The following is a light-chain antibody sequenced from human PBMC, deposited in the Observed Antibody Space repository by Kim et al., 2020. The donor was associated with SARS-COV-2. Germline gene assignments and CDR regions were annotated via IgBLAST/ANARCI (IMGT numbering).Light chain of an antibody. V-gene: IGLV1-44*01. J-gene: IGLJ3*02. CDR3: AAWDDSLNGWV. Sequence: GQRVTISCSGSSSNIKWYPVNWYQQLPGTAPKLLIYSNTQRPSGVPDRFSGSKSGTSGSLAISGLQSEDEADYYCAAWDDSLNGWVFGGGTKLTVL. CDR2: SNT. CDR1: SSNIKWYP.